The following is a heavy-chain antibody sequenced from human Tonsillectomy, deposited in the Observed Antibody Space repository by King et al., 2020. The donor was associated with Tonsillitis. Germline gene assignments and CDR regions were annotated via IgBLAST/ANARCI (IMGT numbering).Heavy chain of an antibody. CDR3: AGRDGALDFYYYGMDV. J-gene: IGHJ6*02. D-gene: IGHD4-17*01. CDR2: ISYDGSNK. CDR1: GFTFSSYA. Sequence: VQLVESGGGVVQPGRSLRLSCAASGFTFSSYAMHWVRQAPGKGLEWVADISYDGSNKYYADSVKGRFTISRDNSKNTVYLQMNSLRGEDTAVYYCAGRDGALDFYYYGMDVWGQGTTVTVSS. V-gene: IGHV3-30-3*01.